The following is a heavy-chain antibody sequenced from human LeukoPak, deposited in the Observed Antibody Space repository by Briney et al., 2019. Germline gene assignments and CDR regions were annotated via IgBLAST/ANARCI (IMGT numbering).Heavy chain of an antibody. J-gene: IGHJ6*03. CDR3: ARCVDGAGLQLLSDYYYYHTDV. D-gene: IGHD4-11*01. CDR1: GYTFNDYS. Sequence: ASVKVSCKASGYTFNDYSISWVRQAPGQGLEWMGWISAYNGDTKYAPKLQGRVTLTTDTSTNTAYMELRRLRSDDTAVYFCARCVDGAGLQLLSDYYYYHTDVWGKGTTVTISS. V-gene: IGHV1-18*01. CDR2: ISAYNGDT.